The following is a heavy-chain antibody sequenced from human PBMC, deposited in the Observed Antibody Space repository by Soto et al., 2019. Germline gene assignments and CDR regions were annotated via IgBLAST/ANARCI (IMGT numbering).Heavy chain of an antibody. D-gene: IGHD6-19*01. J-gene: IGHJ6*02. V-gene: IGHV4-61*01. CDR3: ARGIEGWYQGRYYYGMDV. CDR1: GGSVSSGSYY. Sequence: QVQLQESGPGLVKPSETLSLTCTVSGGSVSSGSYYWSWIRQPPGKGLEWIGYINYSGSTNYNPSLKSRVTISVDTSKDQFSRKLSSVTAADTAVYYCARGIEGWYQGRYYYGMDVWGQGTTVTVSS. CDR2: INYSGST.